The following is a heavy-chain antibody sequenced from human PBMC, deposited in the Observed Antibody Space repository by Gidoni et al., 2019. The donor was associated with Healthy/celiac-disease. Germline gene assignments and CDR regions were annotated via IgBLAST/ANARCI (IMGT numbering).Heavy chain of an antibody. CDR3: ASSGGYCSSTSCYAH. V-gene: IGHV1-2*02. CDR2: INPNSGGT. J-gene: IGHJ4*02. D-gene: IGHD2-2*01. CDR1: GSTFTGYY. Sequence: QVQLVQSGAEVKKPGASVKVSCQASGSTFTGYYMHWVRQAPGQGLEWMGWINPNSGGTNYAQKFQGRVTMTRDTSISTAYMELSRLRSDDTAVYYCASSGGYCSSTSCYAHWGQGTLVTVSS.